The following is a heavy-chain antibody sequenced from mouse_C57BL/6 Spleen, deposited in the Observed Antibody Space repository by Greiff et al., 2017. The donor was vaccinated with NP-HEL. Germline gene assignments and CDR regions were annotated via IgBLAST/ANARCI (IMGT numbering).Heavy chain of an antibody. V-gene: IGHV1-64*01. Sequence: QVQLQQPGAELVKPGASVKLSCKASGYTFTSYWMHWVKQRPGQGLEWIGMIHPNSGSTNYNEKFKSKATLTVDKSSSTAYMQLSSLTSEDSAVYYCVSDGYPAWFAYWGQGTLVTVSA. CDR2: IHPNSGST. J-gene: IGHJ3*01. D-gene: IGHD2-3*01. CDR1: GYTFTSYW. CDR3: VSDGYPAWFAY.